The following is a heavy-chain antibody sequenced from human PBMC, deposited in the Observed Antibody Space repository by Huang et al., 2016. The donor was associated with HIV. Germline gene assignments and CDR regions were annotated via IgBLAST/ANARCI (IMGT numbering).Heavy chain of an antibody. J-gene: IGHJ6*02. CDR3: ATKTAAMDI. D-gene: IGHD1-7*01. V-gene: IGHV3-7*01. CDR1: TFSFGAYW. Sequence: VASGGRLVQPGGSIRLSCVGSTFSFGAYWMSWVRQSPGRGREWVANIKQDESEKYCGESVKGRFNISRDNAKKVLFLEMNKVRVEDMATYYCATKTAAMDIWGQGTTVTVS. CDR2: IKQDESEK.